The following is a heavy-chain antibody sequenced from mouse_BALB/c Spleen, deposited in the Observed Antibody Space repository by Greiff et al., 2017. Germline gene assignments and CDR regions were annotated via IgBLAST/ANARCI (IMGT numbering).Heavy chain of an antibody. Sequence: EVKLVESGGGLVQPGGSRKLSCAASGFTFSSFGMHWVRQAPVKGLEWVAYISSGSSTIYYADTVKGRFTISRDNPKNTLFLQMTSLRSEDTAMYYCARGPNYGSSYSWFAYWGQGTLVTVSA. J-gene: IGHJ3*01. CDR1: GFTFSSFG. V-gene: IGHV5-17*02. D-gene: IGHD1-1*01. CDR2: ISSGSSTI. CDR3: ARGPNYGSSYSWFAY.